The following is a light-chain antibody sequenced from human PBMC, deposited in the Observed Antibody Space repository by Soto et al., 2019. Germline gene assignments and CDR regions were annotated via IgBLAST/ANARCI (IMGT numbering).Light chain of an antibody. CDR1: SSDIGDYNS. CDR3: SSSTSTTSLVL. CDR2: DVS. Sequence: QSALTQPASVSGSPGQSITISCTGTSSDIGDYNSVSWYQQYPGKVPKLVIYDVSHRPSGVSNRFAGYKSGNTASLAISGLQAEDKADYYCSSSTSTTSLVLFGGGTELTVL. J-gene: IGLJ3*02. V-gene: IGLV2-14*01.